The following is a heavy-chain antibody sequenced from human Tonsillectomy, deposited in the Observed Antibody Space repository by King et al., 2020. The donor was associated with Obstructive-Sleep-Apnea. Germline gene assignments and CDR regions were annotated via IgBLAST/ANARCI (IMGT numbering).Heavy chain of an antibody. CDR2: IRSKADGGTT. V-gene: IGHV3-49*03. Sequence: VQLVESGGGLVQSGRSLRLSCTASGFTFGDYAMSWFRQAPGKGLVWVGFIRSKADGGTTEYAASVKGRFTISRDDSKSIGYLQMNSLKTEDTAVYYCAKYSGSSSYFFDYWGQGTLVTVSS. CDR3: AKYSGSSSYFFDY. J-gene: IGHJ4*02. CDR1: GFTFGDYA. D-gene: IGHD1-26*01.